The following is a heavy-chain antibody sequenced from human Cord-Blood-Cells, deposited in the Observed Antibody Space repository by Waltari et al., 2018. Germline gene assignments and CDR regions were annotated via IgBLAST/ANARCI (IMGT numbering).Heavy chain of an antibody. D-gene: IGHD6-13*01. J-gene: IGHJ4*02. Sequence: EVQLLESGGGLVQPGGSLRHSWAASGFTFSSYAMRWVRQATGNGVEWVSAIGGSGGSTYYAASLKVRFTISSDNSKNALYLQMNSLRAEDTAVYYCANSRAAGIFDYWGQGTLVTVSS. CDR2: IGGSGGST. CDR3: ANSRAAGIFDY. V-gene: IGHV3-23*01. CDR1: GFTFSSYA.